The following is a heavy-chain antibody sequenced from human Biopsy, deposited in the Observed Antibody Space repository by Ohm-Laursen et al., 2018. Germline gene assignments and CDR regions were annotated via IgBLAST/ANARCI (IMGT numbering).Heavy chain of an antibody. CDR1: GFKFDDYA. J-gene: IGHJ3*02. Sequence: SLRLSCAAAGFKFDDYAMHWVRQTPGKGLEWVSGMSRNNGFIGYADSVRGRFTISRDNGQNSLYLQMNNLMTKDTAVYYCARDISPSTFPENTLDIWGQGTMVTVSS. V-gene: IGHV3-9*01. CDR3: ARDISPSTFPENTLDI. D-gene: IGHD2/OR15-2a*01. CDR2: MSRNNGFI.